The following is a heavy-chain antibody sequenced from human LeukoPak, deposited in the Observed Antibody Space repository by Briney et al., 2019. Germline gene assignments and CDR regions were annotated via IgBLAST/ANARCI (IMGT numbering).Heavy chain of an antibody. CDR2: ISGSSSYI. D-gene: IGHD4-17*01. Sequence: PGGSLRLSCAASGFTFSTYSMNWVRQAPGKGLEWVSSISGSSSYIYYADSVKGRFTISRDNAKNSLYLQMKSLRAEDTAVYYCAKRRMGSDYGFDIWGQGTMVTVSS. J-gene: IGHJ3*02. CDR1: GFTFSTYS. V-gene: IGHV3-21*01. CDR3: AKRRMGSDYGFDI.